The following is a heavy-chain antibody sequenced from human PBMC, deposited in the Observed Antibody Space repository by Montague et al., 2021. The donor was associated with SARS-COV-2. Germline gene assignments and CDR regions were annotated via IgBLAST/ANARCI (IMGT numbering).Heavy chain of an antibody. D-gene: IGHD2-21*01. CDR2: IYYSGRA. Sequence: IYYSGRAYYNPSLKIRVTISVDTSKNQFSLKLNSVTAADTAVYYCARDILPRNSVCGDAFDYWGQGTLVTVAS. V-gene: IGHV4-39*07. J-gene: IGHJ4*02. CDR3: ARDILPRNSVCGDAFDY.